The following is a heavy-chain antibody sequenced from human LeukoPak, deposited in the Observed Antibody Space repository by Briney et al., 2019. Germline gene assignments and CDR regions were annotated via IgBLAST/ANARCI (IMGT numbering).Heavy chain of an antibody. Sequence: GASVKVSCKASGYIFTSYDINWVRQATGQGLEWMGWMNPNSGNTGYAQKFQGRVTMTRNTSISTAYMELSSLRSEDTAVYYCASSSGWHYYYYYGMDVWGQGTTVTVSS. CDR2: MNPNSGNT. D-gene: IGHD6-19*01. V-gene: IGHV1-8*01. CDR1: GYIFTSYD. CDR3: ASSSGWHYYYYYGMDV. J-gene: IGHJ6*02.